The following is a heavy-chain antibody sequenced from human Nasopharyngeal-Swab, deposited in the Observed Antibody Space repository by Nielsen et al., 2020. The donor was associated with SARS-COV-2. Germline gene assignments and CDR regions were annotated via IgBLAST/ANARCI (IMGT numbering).Heavy chain of an antibody. V-gene: IGHV3-20*01. CDR1: GFTFDTYG. Sequence: GGSMSLSCAASGFTFDTYGMGWDPQAPGKGAEWVSGITWNGGSTGYGDSVKGRFTISRNTAKNSLYLQMNSLRAEDSALYHYARDKTRCGPDAFDIWGQGTMVTVSS. CDR3: ARDKTRCGPDAFDI. D-gene: IGHD2-21*01. CDR2: ITWNGGST. J-gene: IGHJ3*02.